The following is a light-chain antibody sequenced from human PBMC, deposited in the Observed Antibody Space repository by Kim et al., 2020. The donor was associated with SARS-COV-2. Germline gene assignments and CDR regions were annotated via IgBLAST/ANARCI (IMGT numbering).Light chain of an antibody. J-gene: IGLJ3*02. CDR1: NIGSKS. CDR2: YDS. CDR3: QVWDSSSDGV. Sequence: SYELTQPPSVSVAPGKTARITCGGNNIGSKSVHWYQHKPGQAPVLVIYYDSDRPSGIPERFSGSNSGNTATLTISRVEAGVEADYYCQVWDSSSDGVFGG. V-gene: IGLV3-21*04.